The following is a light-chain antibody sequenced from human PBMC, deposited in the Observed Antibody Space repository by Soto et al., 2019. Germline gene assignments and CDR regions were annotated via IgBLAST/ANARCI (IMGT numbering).Light chain of an antibody. CDR2: GNS. J-gene: IGLJ1*01. V-gene: IGLV1-40*01. CDR3: QSNDSSLSGYV. Sequence: QSVLTQPPSVSGAPGQRVTISCTGSSSNIGAGYDVHWYQQLPGTAPKLLIYGNSNRPSGVPDRFSGSKSGTSASLAITGLQADDEADYSCQSNDSSLSGYVFGTGTQLTVL. CDR1: SSNIGAGYD.